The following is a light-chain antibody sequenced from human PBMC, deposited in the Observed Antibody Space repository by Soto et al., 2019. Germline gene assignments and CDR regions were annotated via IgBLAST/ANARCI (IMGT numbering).Light chain of an antibody. Sequence: EIVLTQSPGTLSLSPGERATISCRASQSVSSSYLAWYQQKPGQAPRLLVYGASSRATGIPDRFSGSGSGTNFTLTISRLEPEDCAVYYCHPYGSSLLYTFGPGTKLSIK. CDR3: HPYGSSLLYT. J-gene: IGKJ2*01. CDR2: GAS. CDR1: QSVSSSY. V-gene: IGKV3-20*01.